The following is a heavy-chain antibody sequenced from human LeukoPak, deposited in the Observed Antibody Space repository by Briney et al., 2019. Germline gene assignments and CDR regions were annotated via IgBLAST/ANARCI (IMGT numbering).Heavy chain of an antibody. V-gene: IGHV3-7*03. CDR2: IKQDGSEK. CDR1: GFTFSSYW. J-gene: IGHJ3*02. CDR3: AKDQLVGDDAFDI. D-gene: IGHD6-13*01. Sequence: PGGSLRLSCAASGFTFSSYWMSWVRQAPGKGLEWVANIKQDGSEKYYVDSVKGRFTISRDNSKNTLYLQMNSLRAEDTAVYYCAKDQLVGDDAFDIWGHGTMVTVSS.